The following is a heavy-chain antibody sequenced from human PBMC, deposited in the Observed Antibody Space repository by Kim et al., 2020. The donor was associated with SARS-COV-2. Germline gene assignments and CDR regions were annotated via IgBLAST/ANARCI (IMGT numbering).Heavy chain of an antibody. J-gene: IGHJ4*02. CDR1: AGTFSNFP. CDR2: FIAGLGSP. V-gene: IGHV1-69*08. D-gene: IGHD3-10*01. CDR3: VVWFGELRVDH. Sequence: ASVKVSCKASAGTFSNFPISWVRQVPGQGLEWMGRFIAGLGSPHYAQRFQGRVSITADTSTSTAFMELRNLRSEDTAVYYCVVWFGELRVDHWGQGTLVT.